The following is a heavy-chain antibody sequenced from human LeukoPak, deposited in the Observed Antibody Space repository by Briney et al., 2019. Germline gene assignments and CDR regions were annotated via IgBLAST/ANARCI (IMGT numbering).Heavy chain of an antibody. Sequence: GGSLRLSCAASGFTFSSYGMSWVRQAPGKGLEWVSSISDDGRSTYYADSVKGRFTISKDNSKNTMYLQMNNLRAEDTAVYYCAKKVPYTSSSVYFDYWGQGTLVTVSS. D-gene: IGHD6-6*01. CDR1: GFTFSSYG. V-gene: IGHV3-23*01. CDR3: AKKVPYTSSSVYFDY. J-gene: IGHJ4*02. CDR2: ISDDGRST.